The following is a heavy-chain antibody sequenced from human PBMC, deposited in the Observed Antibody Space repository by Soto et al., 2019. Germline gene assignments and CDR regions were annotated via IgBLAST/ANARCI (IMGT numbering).Heavy chain of an antibody. J-gene: IGHJ6*02. CDR3: ARREVVVAATSYYYYGMDV. D-gene: IGHD2-15*01. CDR1: GGTFSSYA. CDR2: IIPIFGTA. V-gene: IGHV1-69*13. Sequence: ASVKVSCKASGGTFSSYAISWVRQAPGQGLEWMGGIIPIFGTANYAQKFQGRVTITADESTSTAYMELSSLRSEDTAVYYCARREVVVAATSYYYYGMDVWGQGTTVTVSS.